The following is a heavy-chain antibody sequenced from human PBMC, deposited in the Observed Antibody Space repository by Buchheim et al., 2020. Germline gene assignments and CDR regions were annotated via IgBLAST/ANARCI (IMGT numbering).Heavy chain of an antibody. V-gene: IGHV4-34*01. Sequence: QVQLQQWGAGLLKPSATLSLTCAVYGGSFSGYYWSWIRQPPGKGLEWIGEINHSGSINYNPSLKSRVTISVDTSKNQFSLKLSSVTAADTAVYYCARGMVEGATIDYWGQGTL. J-gene: IGHJ4*02. CDR3: ARGMVEGATIDY. D-gene: IGHD1-26*01. CDR1: GGSFSGYY. CDR2: INHSGSI.